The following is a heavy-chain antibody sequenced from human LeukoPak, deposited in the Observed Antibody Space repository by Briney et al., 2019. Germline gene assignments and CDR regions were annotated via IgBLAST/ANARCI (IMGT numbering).Heavy chain of an antibody. Sequence: GGSLRLSCAAPGFTFSSYAMSWVRQAPGKGLEWVSAISGSGGSTYYADSVKGRFTISRDNSKSTLYLQMNSLRAEDTAVYYCAKEGYDSSGYYYFDYWGQGTLVTVSS. CDR1: GFTFSSYA. J-gene: IGHJ4*02. D-gene: IGHD3-22*01. CDR3: AKEGYDSSGYYYFDY. V-gene: IGHV3-23*01. CDR2: ISGSGGST.